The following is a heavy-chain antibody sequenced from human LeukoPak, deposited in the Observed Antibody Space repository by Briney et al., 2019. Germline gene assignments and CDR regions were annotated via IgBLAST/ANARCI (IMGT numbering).Heavy chain of an antibody. Sequence: GASVKVSCKASGYTFTSYAMHWVHQAPGQRLEWMGWINAGNGNTKYSQKFQGRVTITRDTSASTAYMELSSLRSEDTAVYYCASSGSYFRASYYFDYWGQGTLVTVSS. CDR3: ASSGSYFRASYYFDY. V-gene: IGHV1-3*01. CDR1: GYTFTSYA. J-gene: IGHJ4*02. CDR2: INAGNGNT. D-gene: IGHD1-26*01.